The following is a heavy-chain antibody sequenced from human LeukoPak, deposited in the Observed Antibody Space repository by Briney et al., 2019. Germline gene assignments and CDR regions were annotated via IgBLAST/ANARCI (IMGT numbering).Heavy chain of an antibody. D-gene: IGHD5-12*01. CDR3: ARDSYRNVDIVAIDY. J-gene: IGHJ4*02. CDR1: GFTFSSYA. V-gene: IGHV3-30-3*01. Sequence: GGSLRLSCAASGFTFSSYAMHWVRQAPGKGLEWVAVISYDGSNKYYADSVKGRFTISRDNSKNTLYLQMNSLRAEDTAVYYCARDSYRNVDIVAIDYWGQGTLVTVSS. CDR2: ISYDGSNK.